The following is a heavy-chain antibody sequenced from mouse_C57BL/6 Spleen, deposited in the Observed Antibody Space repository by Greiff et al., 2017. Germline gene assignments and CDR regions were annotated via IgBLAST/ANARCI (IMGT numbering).Heavy chain of an antibody. Sequence: VQLQQSGAELVKPGASVKMSCKASGYTFTSYWITWVKQRPGQGLEWIGDIYPGSGSTNYNEKFKSKATLTVDKPSSTAYMQLSSLTSEDSAVYYCAREVDYYDYDDWYFDVWGTGTTVTVSS. CDR3: AREVDYYDYDDWYFDV. CDR1: GYTFTSYW. D-gene: IGHD2-4*01. V-gene: IGHV1-55*01. J-gene: IGHJ1*03. CDR2: IYPGSGST.